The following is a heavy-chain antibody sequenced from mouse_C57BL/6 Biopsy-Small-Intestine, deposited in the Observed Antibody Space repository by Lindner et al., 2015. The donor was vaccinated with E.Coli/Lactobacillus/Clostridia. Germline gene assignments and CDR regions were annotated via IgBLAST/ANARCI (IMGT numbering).Heavy chain of an antibody. V-gene: IGHV1-39*01. CDR1: GFSFTDYN. D-gene: IGHD1-1*01. CDR2: INPNYGTT. Sequence: VQLQESGPELVKPGASVKISCKASGFSFTDYNMNWVRQSNGKSLEWIGVINPNYGTTSYNRKFKGKATLTVDQSSSTAYLQLNSLTSEDSAVYYCARWGFITTVVASWFAYWGQGTLVTVSA. J-gene: IGHJ3*01. CDR3: ARWGFITTVVASWFAY.